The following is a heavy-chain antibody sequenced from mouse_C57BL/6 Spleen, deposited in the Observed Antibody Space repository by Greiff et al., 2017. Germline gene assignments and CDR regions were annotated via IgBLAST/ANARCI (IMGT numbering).Heavy chain of an antibody. CDR3: ARDRGTHYFDY. D-gene: IGHD3-1*01. Sequence: EVKLMESEGGLVQPGSSMKLSCTASGFTFSDYYMAWVRQVPEKGLEWVANINYDGSSTYYLDSLKSRFIISRDNAKNILYLQMSSLKSEDTATYYCARDRGTHYFDYGGQGTTLTVSS. J-gene: IGHJ2*01. CDR2: INYDGSST. V-gene: IGHV5-16*01. CDR1: GFTFSDYY.